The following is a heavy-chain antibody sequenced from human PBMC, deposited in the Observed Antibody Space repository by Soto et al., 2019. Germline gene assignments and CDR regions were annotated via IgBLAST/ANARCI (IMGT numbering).Heavy chain of an antibody. CDR2: ISGYTGNT. J-gene: IGHJ5*02. CDR1: GYTFTSYG. Sequence: ASVKVSCKGSGYTFTSYGFSWVRQDPGKGIEWRGWISGYTGNTNYAQKVQGRVTLTTDTSTSTAYMELTSLTPDDTAVYYCARDERGSGSYFGRLNWFDPGGQGTLVTVSS. V-gene: IGHV1-18*01. D-gene: IGHD3-10*01. CDR3: ARDERGSGSYFGRLNWFDP.